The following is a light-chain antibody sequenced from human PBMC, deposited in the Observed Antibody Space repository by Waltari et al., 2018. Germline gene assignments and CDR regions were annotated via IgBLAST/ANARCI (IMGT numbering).Light chain of an antibody. V-gene: IGKV1-9*01. CDR2: ATS. CDR1: QAIPVY. Sequence: DIQLTQSPSFLSASVGDRVTITCPASQAIPVYLAWYKQNPGEVPKLLIYATSTLQSGVPSRVGGSGSGTEFSLTISSLQPEDFATDYWQHLYIYPFFGPGTKVDSK. J-gene: IGKJ3*01. CDR3: QHLYIYPF.